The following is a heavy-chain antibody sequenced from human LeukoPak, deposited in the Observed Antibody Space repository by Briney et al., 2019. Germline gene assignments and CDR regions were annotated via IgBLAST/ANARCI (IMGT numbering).Heavy chain of an antibody. J-gene: IGHJ1*01. V-gene: IGHV1-69*13. D-gene: IGHD2-2*01. CDR2: IIPIFGTA. CDR1: GATFSSYA. Sequence: GASVKVSCKASGATFSSYAISWVRQAPGQGLEWMGGIIPIFGTANYAQKLQGRVTITADESTSTAYMELSSLRSEDQAVYYCAREGVSSPSLGALKHWGQGTLVTVSS. CDR3: AREGVSSPSLGALKH.